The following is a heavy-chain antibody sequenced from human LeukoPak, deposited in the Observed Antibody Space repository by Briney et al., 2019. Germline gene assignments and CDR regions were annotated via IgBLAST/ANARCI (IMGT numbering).Heavy chain of an antibody. J-gene: IGHJ4*02. Sequence: ASVKVSCKASGYTFTGYYMHWVRQAPGQGLEWMGWINPNSGGTNYAQKFQGRVTMTRDTSISTAYMELSRLRSDDTAVYYCASYIGYERPGLFDYWGQGTLVTVSS. CDR1: GYTFTGYY. CDR2: INPNSGGT. V-gene: IGHV1-2*02. D-gene: IGHD3-16*01. CDR3: ASYIGYERPGLFDY.